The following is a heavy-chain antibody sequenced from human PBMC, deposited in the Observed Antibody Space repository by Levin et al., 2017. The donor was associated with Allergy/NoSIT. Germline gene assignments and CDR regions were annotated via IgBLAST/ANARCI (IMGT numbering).Heavy chain of an antibody. D-gene: IGHD6-13*01. J-gene: IGHJ4*02. Sequence: GGSLRLSCAASGFTFSSYSMNWVRQAPGKGLEWVSYISSSSSTIYYADSVKGRFTISRDNAKNSLYLQMNSLRDEDTAVYYCARDSYSSSWERVGWNYWGQGTLVTVSS. CDR1: GFTFSSYS. V-gene: IGHV3-48*02. CDR3: ARDSYSSSWERVGWNY. CDR2: ISSSSSTI.